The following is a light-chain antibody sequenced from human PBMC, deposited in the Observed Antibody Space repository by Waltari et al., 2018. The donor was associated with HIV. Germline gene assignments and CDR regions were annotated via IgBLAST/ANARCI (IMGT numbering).Light chain of an antibody. J-gene: IGLJ3*02. Sequence: SYELTQPPSVSVSPGQTARITCSGDALPKQYAFWYQQKAGQAPVVVIYKDRGRPSGIPERFSGSSSGTTVTLTISGVQAEDEADYYCQSSDISRVFGGGTKLTVL. CDR3: QSSDISRV. V-gene: IGLV3-25*03. CDR2: KDR. CDR1: ALPKQY.